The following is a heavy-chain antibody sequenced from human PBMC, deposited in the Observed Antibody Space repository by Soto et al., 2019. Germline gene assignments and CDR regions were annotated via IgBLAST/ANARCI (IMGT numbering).Heavy chain of an antibody. J-gene: IGHJ4*02. Sequence: EVHLLESGGVLVQPGESLRLSCETSGFTFSNCVMTWVRQAPGKGLEWGSVITKTGDTDYADSVKGRFTISRDNSKNTVYLQMNSLRAEDTAVYYCAKGLLNGRWYAADWGQGTLVTVSS. CDR1: GFTFSNCV. D-gene: IGHD6-13*01. CDR3: AKGLLNGRWYAAD. V-gene: IGHV3-23*01. CDR2: ITKTGDT.